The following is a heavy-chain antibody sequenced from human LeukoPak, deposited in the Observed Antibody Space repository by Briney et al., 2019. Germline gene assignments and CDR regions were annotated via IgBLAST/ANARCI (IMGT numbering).Heavy chain of an antibody. V-gene: IGHV4-39*01. CDR3: ARVNAVMAGAAYFYY. CDR2: ISYSGRT. J-gene: IGHJ4*02. Sequence: PSETLSLTCIVSGGSINSNSFYWGWIRQPPGKGLEWIGSISYSGRTYYKLSLEDRVTISVDRSRNQFSLILSSVTAADTAVYYCARVNAVMAGAAYFYYWGQGALVTVSS. D-gene: IGHD6-19*01. CDR1: GGSINSNSFY.